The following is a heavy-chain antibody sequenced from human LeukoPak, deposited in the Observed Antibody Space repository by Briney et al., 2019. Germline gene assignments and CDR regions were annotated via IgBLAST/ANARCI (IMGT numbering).Heavy chain of an antibody. J-gene: IGHJ4*02. D-gene: IGHD4-23*01. V-gene: IGHV1-69*05. Sequence: RASVKVSCKASGGTFSSYAISWVRQAPGQGLEWMGGIIPIFGTANYAQKFQGRVTITTDESTSTAYMELSSLRSEDTAVYYCARGTYYGGNSGHQFDYWGQGTLVTVSS. CDR1: GGTFSSYA. CDR2: IIPIFGTA. CDR3: ARGTYYGGNSGHQFDY.